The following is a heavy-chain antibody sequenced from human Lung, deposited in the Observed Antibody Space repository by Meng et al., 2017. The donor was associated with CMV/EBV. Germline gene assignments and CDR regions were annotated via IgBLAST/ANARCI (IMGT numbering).Heavy chain of an antibody. Sequence: ASVKVSCKASGYTFTGYYIHWVRQAPGQRHEWMGWINPSNGGTDYAQKFQGRVTMTRDTSISTAYIELSRLRSDDAAVYYCARGSPITGARTPFDYWGQGTLVTVSS. CDR1: GYTFTGYY. D-gene: IGHD1-14*01. CDR3: ARGSPITGARTPFDY. J-gene: IGHJ4*02. CDR2: INPSNGGT. V-gene: IGHV1-2*02.